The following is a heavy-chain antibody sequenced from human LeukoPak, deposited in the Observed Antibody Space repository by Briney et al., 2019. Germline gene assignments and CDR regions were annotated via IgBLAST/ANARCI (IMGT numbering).Heavy chain of an antibody. CDR2: IWYDGSNK. D-gene: IGHD3-22*01. CDR3: ARDPFYYDSSGYQDAFDI. J-gene: IGHJ3*02. CDR1: GFTFSSYG. Sequence: AGRSLRLSCAASGFTFSSYGMHWVRQAPGKGLEWVAVIWYDGSNKYYADSVKGRFTISRDNSKNTLYLQMNSLRAEDTAVYYCARDPFYYDSSGYQDAFDIWGQGTMVTVSS. V-gene: IGHV3-33*01.